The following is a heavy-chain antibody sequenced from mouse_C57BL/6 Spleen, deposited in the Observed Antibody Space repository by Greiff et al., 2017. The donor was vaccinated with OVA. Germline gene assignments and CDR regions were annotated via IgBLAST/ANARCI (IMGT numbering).Heavy chain of an antibody. J-gene: IGHJ2*01. CDR2: IDPSDSET. CDR1: GYTFTSYW. CDR3: ARRDYYGSSLDY. D-gene: IGHD1-1*01. Sequence: QVQLQQPGAELVRPGSSVKLSCKASGYTFTSYWMHWVKQRPIQGLEWIGNIDPSDSETHYNQKFKDKATLTVDKSSSTAYMQLSSLTSEDSAVYYCARRDYYGSSLDYWGQGTTLTVFS. V-gene: IGHV1-52*01.